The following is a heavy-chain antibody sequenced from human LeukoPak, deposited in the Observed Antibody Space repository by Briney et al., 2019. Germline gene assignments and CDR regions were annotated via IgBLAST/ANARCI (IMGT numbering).Heavy chain of an antibody. CDR2: ISSSSSTI. CDR3: ARGVGRVYNWNRPYYFDY. V-gene: IGHV3-48*04. D-gene: IGHD1/OR15-1a*01. CDR1: GFTFSSYG. Sequence: PGGSLRLSCAASGFTFSSYGMTWVRQAPGKGLEWVSYISSSSSTIYYADSVKGRFTISRDNAKNSLYLQMNSLRAEDTAVYYCARGVGRVYNWNRPYYFDYWGQGTLVTVSS. J-gene: IGHJ4*02.